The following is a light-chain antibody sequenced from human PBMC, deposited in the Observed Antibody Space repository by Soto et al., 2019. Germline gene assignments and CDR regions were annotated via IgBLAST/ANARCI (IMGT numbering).Light chain of an antibody. V-gene: IGKV1-39*01. Sequence: DIQMTQSPSSLSASVGDRVTISCRASQSIGTYLNWYQQTPGKAPKLLIYAASSLQSGVPSRFSGGGSGTDFTLTILSLQPEDFATYYCQQSFNTPLTFGQGTRLDIK. CDR1: QSIGTY. CDR2: AAS. J-gene: IGKJ5*01. CDR3: QQSFNTPLT.